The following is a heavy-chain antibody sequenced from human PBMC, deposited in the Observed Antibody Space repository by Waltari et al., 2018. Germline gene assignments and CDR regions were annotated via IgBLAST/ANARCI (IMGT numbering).Heavy chain of an antibody. V-gene: IGHV3-21*06. Sequence: EVKLVESGGGLVKPGESLRLSCVTSGFTFRGASMNWVRQAPGKGLEWVSAISGGSSFIYYADLVKGRFTITRDNAQNSLYLEMDSLRVEDTAVYHCARIRDDPFYGGSGYSAAWGQGTLVAVSS. CDR2: ISGGSSFI. J-gene: IGHJ4*02. CDR1: GFTFRGAS. CDR3: ARIRDDPFYGGSGYSAA. D-gene: IGHD6-19*01.